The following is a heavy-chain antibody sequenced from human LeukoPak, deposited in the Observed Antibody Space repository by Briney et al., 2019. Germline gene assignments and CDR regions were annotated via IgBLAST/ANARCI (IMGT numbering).Heavy chain of an antibody. J-gene: IGHJ3*02. CDR1: GFTFTSYY. D-gene: IGHD2-21*01. CDR2: INPSGGST. V-gene: IGHV1-46*03. CDR3: ACVVRGAFDI. Sequence: ASVKVSCKASGFTFTSYYMHWVRQAPGQGLEWMGIINPSGGSTGYPQKFQGRVTMTRDTSTSTVYMELSSLRSEDTAVYYCACVVRGAFDIWGQGTLVTVSS.